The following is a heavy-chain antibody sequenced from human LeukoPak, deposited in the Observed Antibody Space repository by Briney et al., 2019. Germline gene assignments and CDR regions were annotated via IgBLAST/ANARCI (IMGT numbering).Heavy chain of an antibody. Sequence: PGGSLRLSCAASGFTVSSNYMSWVRQAPGKGLEWVSVIYSGGSTYYADSVKGRFTISRDNSKNTLYLQMNSLRAEDTAVYYCASHRSSGYFDYWGQGTLVTVSS. D-gene: IGHD2-15*01. V-gene: IGHV3-53*01. J-gene: IGHJ4*02. CDR2: IYSGGST. CDR1: GFTVSSNY. CDR3: ASHRSSGYFDY.